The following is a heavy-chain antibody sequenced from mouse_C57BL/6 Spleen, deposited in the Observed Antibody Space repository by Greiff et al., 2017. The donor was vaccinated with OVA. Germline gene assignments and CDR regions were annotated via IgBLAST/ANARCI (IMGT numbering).Heavy chain of an antibody. CDR2: IWGDGST. D-gene: IGHD1-1*01. CDR1: GFSFTSYG. V-gene: IGHV2-3*01. CDR3: AKPDYYGSSPFAY. J-gene: IGHJ3*01. Sequence: QVQLQQSGPGLVAPSPSLSITCTVSGFSFTSYGVSWVRQPPGKGLEWLGVIWGDGSTTYHYALISSLSTCNDNSKSQVLVKLNSLQTDDTATYYGAKPDYYGSSPFAYWGQGTLVTVSA.